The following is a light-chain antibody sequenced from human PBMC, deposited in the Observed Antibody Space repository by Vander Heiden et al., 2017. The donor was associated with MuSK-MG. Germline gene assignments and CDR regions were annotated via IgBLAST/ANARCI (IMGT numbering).Light chain of an antibody. CDR2: GNR. J-gene: IGLJ1*01. V-gene: IGLV1-40*01. Sequence: QSVLTQPPSVSGAPGQRVTISCTRSSSNIGAGYDVHWYQQPPGSAPKLVIFGNRNRPSGVPDRFSGSKSGTSASLAITGLQAEDEADYYCQSFDSSLSGYVFGSGTKVTVL. CDR3: QSFDSSLSGYV. CDR1: SSNIGAGYD.